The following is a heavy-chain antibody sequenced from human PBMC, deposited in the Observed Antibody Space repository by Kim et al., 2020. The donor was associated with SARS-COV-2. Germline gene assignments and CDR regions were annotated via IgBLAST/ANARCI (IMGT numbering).Heavy chain of an antibody. CDR2: IYRGWTT. Sequence: GGSLRLSCAASGFTVSGNYMIWVRQAPGKGLEWVSVIYRGWTTSYADSVKGRFTISRDSSKNSVDLQMNSLRVEDTAVYFCARSWTTGGAFDLWGQGTMVTVSS. D-gene: IGHD4-17*01. CDR1: GFTVSGNY. CDR3: ARSWTTGGAFDL. J-gene: IGHJ3*01. V-gene: IGHV3-53*01.